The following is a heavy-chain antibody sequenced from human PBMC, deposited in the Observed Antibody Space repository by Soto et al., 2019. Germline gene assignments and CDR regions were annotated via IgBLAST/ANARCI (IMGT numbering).Heavy chain of an antibody. CDR1: GSSISSYY. J-gene: IGHJ4*01. V-gene: IGHV4-59*08. CDR2: IYYSGST. D-gene: IGHD6-13*01. Sequence: SETLSLTCTVSGSSISSYYWSWIRQPPGKGLEWIGYIYYSGSTNYNPSLKSRVTISVDTSKNQFSLKLSSVTAADTAVYYCARRGTAAAGSYFDYWGHGTLVTVSP. CDR3: ARRGTAAAGSYFDY.